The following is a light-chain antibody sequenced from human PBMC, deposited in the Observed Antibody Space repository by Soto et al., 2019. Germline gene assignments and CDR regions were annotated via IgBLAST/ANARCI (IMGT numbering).Light chain of an antibody. CDR3: QQRSSWPLT. CDR2: DAS. V-gene: IGKV3-11*01. CDR1: LSVSSY. Sequence: EIVVTQSPATLSLCPGERATLSCRSSLSVSSYLAWYQQRPGQAPRLLVYDASNRAPGIPARFSGSGSGTDFTLTISSLEPEAFAVYYCQQRSSWPLTFGGGTKVEI. J-gene: IGKJ4*01.